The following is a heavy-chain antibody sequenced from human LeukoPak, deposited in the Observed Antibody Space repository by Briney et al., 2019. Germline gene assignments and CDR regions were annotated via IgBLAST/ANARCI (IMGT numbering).Heavy chain of an antibody. Sequence: SETLSLTCTVSGGSVSSGSYYWSWIRQPPEKGLEWIGYIYYSGSTNYNPSLKSRVTISIDTSKNQFSLKLSSVTAADTAVYYCARSAYYDGWFDPWGQGTLVTVSS. CDR2: IYYSGST. V-gene: IGHV4-61*01. D-gene: IGHD3-22*01. CDR1: GGSVSSGSYY. CDR3: ARSAYYDGWFDP. J-gene: IGHJ5*02.